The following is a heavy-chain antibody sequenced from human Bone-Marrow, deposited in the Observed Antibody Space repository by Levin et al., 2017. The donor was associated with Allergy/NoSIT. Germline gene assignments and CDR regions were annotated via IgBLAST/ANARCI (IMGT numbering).Heavy chain of an antibody. V-gene: IGHV1-8*01. Sequence: ASVKVSCKASGYTFTIYDINWVRQATGQGLEWMGWMNPNSGNTGYAQKFQGRVTMTRNTSISTAYMELSSLRSDDTAVYYCARGRLIAAAGRSYYFDPWGQGTLVTVSS. CDR1: GYTFTIYD. J-gene: IGHJ5*02. CDR2: MNPNSGNT. CDR3: ARGRLIAAAGRSYYFDP. D-gene: IGHD6-13*01.